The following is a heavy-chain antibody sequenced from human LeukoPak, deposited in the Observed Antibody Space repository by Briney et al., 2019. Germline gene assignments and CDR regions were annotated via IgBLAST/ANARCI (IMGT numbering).Heavy chain of an antibody. J-gene: IGHJ6*03. CDR3: ARVQPAGTTHFGYYMDV. CDR1: GYTFTSYY. CDR2: INPSGGST. Sequence: ASVKVSCKASGYTFTSYYMHWVRQAPGQGLEWMGIINPSGGSTSYAQKFQGRVTITRNTSISTAYMELSSLRSEDTAVYYCARVQPAGTTHFGYYMDVWGKGTTVTVSS. V-gene: IGHV1-46*01. D-gene: IGHD1-1*01.